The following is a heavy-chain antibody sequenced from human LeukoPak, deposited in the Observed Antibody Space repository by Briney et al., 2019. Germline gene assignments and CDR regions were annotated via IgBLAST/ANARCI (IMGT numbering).Heavy chain of an antibody. V-gene: IGHV1-69*05. Sequence: AASVKVSCKASGGTFSSYAISWVRQAPGQGLEWMGGIIPIFGTANYAQKSQGRVTITTDESTSTAYMELSSLRSEDTAVYYCARVHEIAARDRDWNWFDPWGQGTLVTVSS. CDR3: ARVHEIAARDRDWNWFDP. CDR2: IIPIFGTA. J-gene: IGHJ5*02. CDR1: GGTFSSYA. D-gene: IGHD6-6*01.